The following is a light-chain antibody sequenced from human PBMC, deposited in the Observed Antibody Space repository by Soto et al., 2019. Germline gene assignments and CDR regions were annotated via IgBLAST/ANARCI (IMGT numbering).Light chain of an antibody. J-gene: IGLJ2*01. V-gene: IGLV2-14*01. CDR3: SSYTSSSTNVV. CDR2: DVI. CDR1: SSDVGGYNY. Sequence: QSALTQPASVSGSPGQSITISCTGTSSDVGGYNYVSWYQQHPGKAPKLMIYDVINLPSGVSNRFSGSKSGNTASLTISGLKAEDEADYYCSSYTSSSTNVVFGGGTKLTVL.